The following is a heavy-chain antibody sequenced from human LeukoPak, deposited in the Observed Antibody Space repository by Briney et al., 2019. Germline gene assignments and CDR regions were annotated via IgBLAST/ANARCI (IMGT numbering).Heavy chain of an antibody. D-gene: IGHD2-2*01. CDR3: ARLLYQLLYFDY. CDR2: IHSSGST. J-gene: IGHJ4*02. CDR1: GGSISSYY. Sequence: PSETLSLTFTVSGGSISSYYWSWIRQPPGKGLEWIGYIHSSGSTNYNPSLKSRVTISVDTSKNQFSLKLSSVTAADTAVYYCARLLYQLLYFDYWGQGTLVTVSS. V-gene: IGHV4-59*01.